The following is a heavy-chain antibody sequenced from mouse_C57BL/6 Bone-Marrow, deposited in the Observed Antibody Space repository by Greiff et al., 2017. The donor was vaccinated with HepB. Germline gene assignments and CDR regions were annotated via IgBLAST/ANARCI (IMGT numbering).Heavy chain of an antibody. CDR1: GYTFTDYE. D-gene: IGHD2-5*01. Sequence: QVQLQHSGAELVRPGASVTLSCKASGYTFTDYEMHWVKQTPVHGLEWIGAIDPETGGTAYNQKFKGKAILTADKSSSTAYMELRSLTSEDSAVYYCTRKAYYSNLYYFDYWGQGTTLTVSS. CDR3: TRKAYYSNLYYFDY. V-gene: IGHV1-15*01. J-gene: IGHJ2*01. CDR2: IDPETGGT.